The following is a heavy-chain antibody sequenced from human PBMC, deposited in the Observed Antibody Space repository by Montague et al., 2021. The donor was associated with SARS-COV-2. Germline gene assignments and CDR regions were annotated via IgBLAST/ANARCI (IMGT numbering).Heavy chain of an antibody. D-gene: IGHD6-19*01. CDR1: GFSLSTSGMC. Sequence: PALVKPTQTLTLTCTFSGFSLSTSGMCVSWIRQPPGKALEWLARIDWNDDKRYSPSLKSRLTITKDTSKNQVVLTMTNMDPVDTATYYCAHRPGIAVAGGAFDIWGQGTMVTVSS. CDR2: IDWNDDK. V-gene: IGHV2-5*08. CDR3: AHRPGIAVAGGAFDI. J-gene: IGHJ3*02.